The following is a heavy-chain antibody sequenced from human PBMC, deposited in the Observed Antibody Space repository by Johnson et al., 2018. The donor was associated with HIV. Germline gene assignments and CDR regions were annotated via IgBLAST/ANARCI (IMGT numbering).Heavy chain of an antibody. J-gene: IGHJ3*02. V-gene: IGHV3-53*01. CDR3: AREQFLESDAFDI. D-gene: IGHD3-3*01. Sequence: MLLVESGGGLIQPGGSLRLSCAASGFTVSSNYMSWVRQAPGKGLEWVSVIYSGGSTYYAASVKGRFTISRDNAKNSVYLQMNSLRAEDTAVYYCAREQFLESDAFDIWGQGTMVTVSS. CDR2: IYSGGST. CDR1: GFTVSSNY.